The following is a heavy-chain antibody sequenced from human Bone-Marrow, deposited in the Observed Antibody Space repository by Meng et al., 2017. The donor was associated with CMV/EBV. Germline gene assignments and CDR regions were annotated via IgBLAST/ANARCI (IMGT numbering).Heavy chain of an antibody. J-gene: IGHJ4*02. CDR3: ARVGSDYYDSSGYQAY. CDR2: ISSSSSTI. Sequence: GESLKISCAASGFTFSSYSMNWVRQAPGKGLEWVSYISSSSSTIYYADSVKGRFTISRDNAKNSLYLQMNSLRAEDTAVYYCARVGSDYYDSSGYQAYWGQGTLVTVSS. D-gene: IGHD3-22*01. V-gene: IGHV3-48*04. CDR1: GFTFSSYS.